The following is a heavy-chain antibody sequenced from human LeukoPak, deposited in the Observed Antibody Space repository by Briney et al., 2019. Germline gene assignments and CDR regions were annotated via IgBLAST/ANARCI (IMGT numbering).Heavy chain of an antibody. J-gene: IGHJ6*03. CDR2: ISAYNGNT. CDR1: GYTFTSYG. V-gene: IGHV1-18*01. D-gene: IGHD6-19*01. Sequence: GASVKVSCKASGYTFTSYGISWVRQAPGQGLEGMGWISAYNGNTNYAQKLQGRVTMTTDTSTSTVSMELRSLKSDDTAVYYCARAGGAVAGHYYYMDVWGKGTTVTVSS. CDR3: ARAGGAVAGHYYYMDV.